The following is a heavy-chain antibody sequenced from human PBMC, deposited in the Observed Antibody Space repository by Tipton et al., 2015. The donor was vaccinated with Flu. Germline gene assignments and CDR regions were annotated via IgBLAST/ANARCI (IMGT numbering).Heavy chain of an antibody. J-gene: IGHJ2*01. Sequence: TLSLTCTVSGYSISSSSYYWGWIRQPPGKGLEWIGSIYYSGSTYYNPSLKSQVTISVDTSKNQFSLKLSSVTAADTAVYYCARVAPVGIFGVVPPYWYFDLWGRGTLVTVSS. CDR3: ARVAPVGIFGVVPPYWYFDL. CDR1: GYSISSSSYY. D-gene: IGHD3-3*01. CDR2: IYYSGST. V-gene: IGHV4-39*07.